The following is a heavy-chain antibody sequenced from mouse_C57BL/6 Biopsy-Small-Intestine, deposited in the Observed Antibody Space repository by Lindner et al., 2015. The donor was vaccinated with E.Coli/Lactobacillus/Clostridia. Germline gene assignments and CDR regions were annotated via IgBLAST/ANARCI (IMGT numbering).Heavy chain of an antibody. Sequence: SVKVSCKTSGGTFSNYAISWVRQAPGQGLEWMGAIIPIFGTTNYAHKFQGRVTITADESTSSAYMELTSLKSEDTAVYYCVRDDDDDTTMADLDYWGQGTLVTVSS. CDR2: IIPIFGTT. D-gene: IGHD2-4*01. J-gene: IGHJ4*01. CDR3: VRDDDDDTTMADLDY. V-gene: IGHV1-81*01. CDR1: GGTFSNYA.